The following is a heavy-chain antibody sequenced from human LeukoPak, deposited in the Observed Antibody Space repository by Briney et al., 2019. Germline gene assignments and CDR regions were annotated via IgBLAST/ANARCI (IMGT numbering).Heavy chain of an antibody. D-gene: IGHD4-23*01. J-gene: IGHJ4*02. CDR1: GLTFSSYE. Sequence: PGGSLRLSCAASGLTFSSYEMNWVRQAPGKGLEWVAVISSDGSDKYYADSVKGRFTISRDNSKNTMYLQMNSLRDEDTAVYYCAKGSATTVVTIDYWGQGTLVTVSS. CDR3: AKGSATTVVTIDY. CDR2: ISSDGSDK. V-gene: IGHV3-30*18.